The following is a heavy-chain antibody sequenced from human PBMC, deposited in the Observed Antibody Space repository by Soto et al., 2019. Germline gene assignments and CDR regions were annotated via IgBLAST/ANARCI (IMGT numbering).Heavy chain of an antibody. V-gene: IGHV3-11*01. CDR2: ISRSGSPI. Sequence: QVQLVESGGGLVRPGGSLRLSCAASGFTSWDYHMSWIRQAPGKGLEWVSYISRSGSPIYYADSVKGRFTISRDNAENSLYLQMNSLRAEDTAVYYCVREGRSSTSCNTGCAFDIWGQGTMFTVSS. CDR1: GFTSWDYH. D-gene: IGHD2-2*02. CDR3: VREGRSSTSCNTGCAFDI. J-gene: IGHJ3*02.